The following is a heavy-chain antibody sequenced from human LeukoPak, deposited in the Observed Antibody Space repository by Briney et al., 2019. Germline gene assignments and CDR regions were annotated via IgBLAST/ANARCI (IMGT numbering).Heavy chain of an antibody. CDR2: IYYSGST. Sequence: SETLSLTCTVSGGSISSYYWSWIRQPPGKGLEWIGYIYYSGSTNYNPSLKSRVAISVDTSKNQFSLKLSSVTAADTAVYYCARRSPYYDFWSGYYYYGMDVWGQGTTVTVSS. D-gene: IGHD3-3*01. CDR3: ARRSPYYDFWSGYYYYGMDV. CDR1: GGSISSYY. J-gene: IGHJ6*02. V-gene: IGHV4-59*01.